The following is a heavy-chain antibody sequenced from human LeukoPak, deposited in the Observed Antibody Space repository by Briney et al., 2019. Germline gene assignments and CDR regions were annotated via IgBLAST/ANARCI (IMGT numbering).Heavy chain of an antibody. Sequence: GASVKVSCKASGYTFTGYYMHWVRQAPGQGLGWMGWINPNSGGTNYAQKFQGRVTMTRDTSISTAYMELSRLRSDDTAVYYCARDKGSGWYTDYWGQGTLVTVSS. D-gene: IGHD6-19*01. CDR3: ARDKGSGWYTDY. J-gene: IGHJ4*02. CDR2: INPNSGGT. V-gene: IGHV1-2*02. CDR1: GYTFTGYY.